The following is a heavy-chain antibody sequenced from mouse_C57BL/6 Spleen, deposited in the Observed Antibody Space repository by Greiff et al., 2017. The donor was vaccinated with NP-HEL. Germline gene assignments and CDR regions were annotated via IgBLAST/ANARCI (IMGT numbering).Heavy chain of an antibody. D-gene: IGHD3-2*02. CDR2: IYPGDGDT. Sequence: QVQLQQSGPELVKPGASVKISCKASGYAFSSSWMNWVKQRPGKGLEWIGRIYPGDGDTNYNGKFKGKATLTADKSSSTAYMQRSSLTSEDSAVYFCARSAAQADYFDYWGQGTTLTVSS. CDR1: GYAFSSSW. J-gene: IGHJ2*01. V-gene: IGHV1-82*01. CDR3: ARSAAQADYFDY.